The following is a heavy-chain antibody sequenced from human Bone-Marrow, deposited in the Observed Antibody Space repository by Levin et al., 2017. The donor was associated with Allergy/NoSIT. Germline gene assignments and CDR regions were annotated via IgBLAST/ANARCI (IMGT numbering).Heavy chain of an antibody. CDR3: ASGPGRASWFDS. CDR2: TYYRSKWYN. Sequence: KSSETLSLTCVISGDSVSSNSVTWNWIRQSPSRGLEWLGRTYYRSKWYNDYAVSVKSRILINADTGKNHFTLHLSSATPEDTGVYFCASGPGRASWFDSWGQGILVTVSS. CDR1: GDSVSSNSVT. D-gene: IGHD1-26*01. V-gene: IGHV6-1*01. J-gene: IGHJ5*01.